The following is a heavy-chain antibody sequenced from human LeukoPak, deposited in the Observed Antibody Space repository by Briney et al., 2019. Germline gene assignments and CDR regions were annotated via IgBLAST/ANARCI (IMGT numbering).Heavy chain of an antibody. CDR3: ARRYCGGDCLQYFQH. CDR2: INPYSGGT. Sequence: ASVKVSCKASGYTFTDFYIHWMRQAPGQGLEWMGWINPYSGGTNSAQKFQGRVTMTRDASISTAYMELSRLRSDDTAVYYCARRYCGGDCLQYFQHWGQGTLVTVSS. J-gene: IGHJ1*01. V-gene: IGHV1-2*02. CDR1: GYTFTDFY. D-gene: IGHD2-21*02.